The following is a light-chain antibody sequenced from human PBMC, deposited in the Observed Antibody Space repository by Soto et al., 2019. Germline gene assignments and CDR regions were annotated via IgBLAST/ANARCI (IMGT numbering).Light chain of an antibody. Sequence: EIVLTRSPATLSLSPGERATLSCRASQSVSSNYLVWYQQKPGQAPRLLIYGASSRATGIPDRFSGSGSGTDFTLTISRLEPEDFAVYYCQQYGSSPITFGQGTRLEIK. CDR1: QSVSSNY. J-gene: IGKJ5*01. V-gene: IGKV3-20*01. CDR3: QQYGSSPIT. CDR2: GAS.